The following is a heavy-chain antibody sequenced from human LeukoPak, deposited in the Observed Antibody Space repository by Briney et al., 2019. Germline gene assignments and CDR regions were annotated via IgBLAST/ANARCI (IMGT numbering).Heavy chain of an antibody. D-gene: IGHD5-12*01. Sequence: PGGSLRLSCAASGFTFSSYAMSRVRQAPGKGLEWVSAISGSGGSTYYADSVKGRFTISRDNSKNTLYLQMNSLRAEDTAVYYCAKGGSGYHTPYYFDYWGQGTLVTVSS. J-gene: IGHJ4*02. CDR3: AKGGSGYHTPYYFDY. V-gene: IGHV3-23*01. CDR2: ISGSGGST. CDR1: GFTFSSYA.